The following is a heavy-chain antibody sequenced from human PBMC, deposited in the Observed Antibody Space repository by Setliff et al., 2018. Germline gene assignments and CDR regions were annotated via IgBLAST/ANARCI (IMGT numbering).Heavy chain of an antibody. CDR2: IYRSGST. V-gene: IGHV4-39*07. D-gene: IGHD3-3*01. CDR1: GGSISSSSYY. J-gene: IGHJ4*02. CDR3: ARTYNFWSGYFDY. Sequence: SETLSLTCTVSGGSISSSSYYWGWIRQPPGKGLEWIGSIYRSGSTYYNPSLKSRVTISVDTSKNQFSLKLSSVTAADTAVYYCARTYNFWSGYFDYWGQGTLVTVSS.